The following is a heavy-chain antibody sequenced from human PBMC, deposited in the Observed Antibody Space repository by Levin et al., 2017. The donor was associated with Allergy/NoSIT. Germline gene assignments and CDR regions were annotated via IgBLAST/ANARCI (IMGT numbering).Heavy chain of an antibody. CDR1: GYTFTSFG. J-gene: IGHJ4*02. V-gene: IGHV1-18*01. D-gene: IGHD3-16*01. CDR3: ERSSGVMARSPFDC. CDR2: ISGYSGDT. Sequence: GESLKISCQASGYTFTSFGITWVRQAPGQGLEWMGWISGYSGDTKYAKKFQGRVTMTTDSSTGTTYMELRSLTADDAAVYYCERSSGVMARSPFDCWGQGTLVTVSS.